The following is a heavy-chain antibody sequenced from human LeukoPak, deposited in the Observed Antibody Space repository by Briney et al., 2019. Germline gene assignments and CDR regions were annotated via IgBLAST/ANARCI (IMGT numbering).Heavy chain of an antibody. CDR1: GFTFSSYW. J-gene: IGHJ4*02. CDR3: ARDQVGATPIDY. V-gene: IGHV3-74*01. Sequence: PGGSLRLSCAASGFTFSSYWMHWVRQAPGKGLVWVSHINPDGSATRYADSVKGRFTIPRDNVKNTLYLQMNSLRAEDTAVYYCARDQVGATPIDYWGQGTLVTVSS. D-gene: IGHD1-26*01. CDR2: INPDGSAT.